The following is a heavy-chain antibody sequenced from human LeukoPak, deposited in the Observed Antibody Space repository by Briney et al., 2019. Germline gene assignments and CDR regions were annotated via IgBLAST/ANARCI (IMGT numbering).Heavy chain of an antibody. CDR2: IPYDGSNK. J-gene: IGHJ4*02. D-gene: IGHD5-12*01. V-gene: IGHV3-30*04. CDR1: GFTFSNFA. CDR3: ARESGYSGYDFPFDY. Sequence: QPGRSLRLSCATSGFTFSNFAIHWVRQAPGKGLEWVAAIPYDGSNKYFADSVKGRFTISRDNSGNTLYLQMNSLRAEDTAVYYCARESGYSGYDFPFDYWGQGTLVTVSS.